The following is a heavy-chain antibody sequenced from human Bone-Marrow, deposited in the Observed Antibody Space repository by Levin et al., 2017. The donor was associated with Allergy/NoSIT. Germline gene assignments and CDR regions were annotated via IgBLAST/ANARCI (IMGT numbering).Heavy chain of an antibody. D-gene: IGHD6-19*01. CDR3: APQRGGGYYFDY. CDR1: GYTFTGYY. CDR2: INPDSGGT. Sequence: WASVKVSCKASGYTFTGYYMHWVRQAPGQGLEWMGWINPDSGGTNYAQKFQGRVTMTRDTSISTAYMEMSRLRSDDTAVYYCAPQRGGGYYFDYWGQGTLVTVSS. J-gene: IGHJ4*02. V-gene: IGHV1-2*02.